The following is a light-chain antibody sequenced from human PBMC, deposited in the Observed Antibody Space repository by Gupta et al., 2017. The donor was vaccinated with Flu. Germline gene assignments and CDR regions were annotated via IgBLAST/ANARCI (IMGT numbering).Light chain of an antibody. Sequence: SALSQPASVSGSPGQSITISCTGTSSDIGGYNFVSWFQQRPGKAPKLMIYDVNDRPSGVSNRFSGSKSGNTASLTSSGLQADDEADYYCSSYTSDTTGVFGTGTKVTVL. J-gene: IGLJ1*01. CDR2: DVN. CDR3: SSYTSDTTGV. V-gene: IGLV2-14*01. CDR1: SSDIGGYNF.